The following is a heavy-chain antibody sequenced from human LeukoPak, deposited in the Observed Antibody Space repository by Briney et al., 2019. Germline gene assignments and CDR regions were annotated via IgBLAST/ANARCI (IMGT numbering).Heavy chain of an antibody. V-gene: IGHV3-74*01. Sequence: QAGGSLRLSCAASGFTFSSYWMHWVRQAPGKGLVWVSRINSDGSSTSYADSVKGRFTISRDNAKNTLYLQMNSRRAEDTAVYYCARDPSFTPPVFDYWGQGTLVTVSS. D-gene: IGHD3-16*02. CDR1: GFTFSSYW. J-gene: IGHJ4*02. CDR3: ARDPSFTPPVFDY. CDR2: INSDGSST.